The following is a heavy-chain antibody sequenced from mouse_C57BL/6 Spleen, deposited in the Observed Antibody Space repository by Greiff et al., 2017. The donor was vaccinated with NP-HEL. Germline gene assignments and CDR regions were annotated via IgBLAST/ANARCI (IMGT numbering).Heavy chain of an antibody. V-gene: IGHV6-3*01. D-gene: IGHD2-14*01. J-gene: IGHJ2*01. CDR1: GFTFSNYW. Sequence: EVMLVESGGGLVQPGGSMKLSCVASGFTFSNYWMNWVRQSPEKGLEWVAQIRLKSDTYATHYAESVKGRFTISRDDSKSSVYLQMNKLRAEDTGIYYCTGRYDFDCWGQGATLTVSS. CDR2: IRLKSDTYAT. CDR3: TGRYDFDC.